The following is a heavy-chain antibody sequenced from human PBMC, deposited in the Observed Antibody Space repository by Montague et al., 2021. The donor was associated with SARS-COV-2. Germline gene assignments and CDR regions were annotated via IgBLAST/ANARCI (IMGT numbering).Heavy chain of an antibody. CDR3: ARQTVDYYDSSGYLFDY. V-gene: IGHV4-39*01. CDR1: GGSISSSSYY. J-gene: IGHJ4*02. D-gene: IGHD3-22*01. Sequence: SETLSLTCTVSGGSISSSSYYWGWIRQPPGKGLEWIGSIYYSGSTYYNPSLKSRVTISVDTSKNQFSLKLGSVTAADTAVYYCARQTVDYYDSSGYLFDYWGQGTLVTVSS. CDR2: IYYSGST.